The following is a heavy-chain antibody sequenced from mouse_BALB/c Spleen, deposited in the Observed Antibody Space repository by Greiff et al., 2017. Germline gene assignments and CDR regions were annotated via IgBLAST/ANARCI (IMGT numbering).Heavy chain of an antibody. D-gene: IGHD1-1*01. CDR1: GFTFSSFG. V-gene: IGHV5-17*02. J-gene: IGHJ1*01. CDR2: ISSGSSTI. CDR3: ARAYYYGSSYWYFDV. Sequence: DVQLVESGGGLVQPGGSRKLSCAASGFTFSSFGMHWVRQAPEKGLEWVAYISSGSSTIYYADTVKGRFTISRDNPKNTLFLQMTSLRSEDTAMYYCARAYYYGSSYWYFDVWGAGTTVTVSS.